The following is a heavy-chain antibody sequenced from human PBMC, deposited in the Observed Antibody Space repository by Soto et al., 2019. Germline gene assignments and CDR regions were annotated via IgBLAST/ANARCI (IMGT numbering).Heavy chain of an antibody. CDR3: ARTPRLRRVYYGSGSYYQAFDY. V-gene: IGHV4-59*01. Sequence: SDRWSVAYGSSSSYCWSRIRQTPGKGLEWIGYIYYSGSTNYNPSLKSRVTISVDTSKNQFSLKLSSVTAADTAVYYCARTPRLRRVYYGSGSYYQAFDYWGQGTLVTVSS. J-gene: IGHJ4*02. CDR1: YGSSSSYC. D-gene: IGHD3-10*01. CDR2: IYYSGST.